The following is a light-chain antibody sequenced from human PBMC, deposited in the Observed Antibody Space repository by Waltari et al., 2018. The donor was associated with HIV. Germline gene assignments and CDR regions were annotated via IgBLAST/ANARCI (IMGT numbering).Light chain of an antibody. CDR2: ETN. CDR3: QSFDDIYLSWV. Sequence: FMLTQSHSVSESPGKTSIISCPRNGGSGSLINNLGQWHQQRPRSAPAAIIYETNKRRPGVPDRFSGSIDISSNSAFLTSSGLQSEDEADYYCQSFDDIYLSWVFGGGTKLTVL. J-gene: IGLJ3*02. V-gene: IGLV6-57*04. CDR1: SGSLINNL.